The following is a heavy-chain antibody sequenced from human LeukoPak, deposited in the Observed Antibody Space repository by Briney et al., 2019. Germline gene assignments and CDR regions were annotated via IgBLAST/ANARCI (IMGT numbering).Heavy chain of an antibody. CDR3: ASLAYCGGDCYTGYYYYYYMDV. CDR2: IIPIFGTA. V-gene: IGHV1-69*05. J-gene: IGHJ6*03. CDR1: GGTFSSYA. D-gene: IGHD2-21*01. Sequence: GASVKVSCKASGGTFSSYAISWVRQAPGQGLEWMGGIIPIFGTANYAQKFQGRVTITTDESTSTAYMELSSLRSEDTAVYYCASLAYCGGDCYTGYYYYYYMDVWGKGTTVTVSS.